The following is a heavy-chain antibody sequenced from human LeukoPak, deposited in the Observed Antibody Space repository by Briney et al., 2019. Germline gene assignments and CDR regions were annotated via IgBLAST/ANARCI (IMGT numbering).Heavy chain of an antibody. V-gene: IGHV4-38-2*02. CDR2: IYHSGST. Sequence: SETLSLTCSVSGYSISRGNYWGWIRLPPGKGLQWIGSIYHSGSTYYTPSLKSRVTISVDTSKNQFYLKLSSVAAADTAVYYCAKGYCRGNSCYDDRGAFDYWGQGTLVTVSS. CDR1: GYSISRGNY. CDR3: AKGYCRGNSCYDDRGAFDY. D-gene: IGHD2-2*01. J-gene: IGHJ4*02.